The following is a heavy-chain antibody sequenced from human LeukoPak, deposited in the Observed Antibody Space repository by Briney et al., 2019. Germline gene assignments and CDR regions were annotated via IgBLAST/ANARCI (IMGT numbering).Heavy chain of an antibody. V-gene: IGHV3-30-3*01. J-gene: IGHJ4*02. CDR3: ASRLDYSSSWYEFEY. CDR2: ISYDGSNK. CDR1: GFTFSSYA. D-gene: IGHD6-13*01. Sequence: PGGSLRLSCAASGFTFSSYAMHWVRQAPGKGLEWVAVISYDGSNKYYADSVKGRFTISRDNSKNTLYLQMNSLRAGDTAVYYCASRLDYSSSWYEFEYWGQGTLVTVSS.